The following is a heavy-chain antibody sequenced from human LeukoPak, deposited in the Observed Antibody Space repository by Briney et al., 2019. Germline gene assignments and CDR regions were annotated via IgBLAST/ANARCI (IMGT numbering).Heavy chain of an antibody. CDR2: IYHSGST. CDR1: GGSISSSNW. Sequence: SGTLSLTCAVSGGSISSSNWWSWVRQPPGKGLEWIGEIYHSGSTNYNPSLKSRVTISVDKSKNQFSLKLSSVTAADTAVYYCARHSAYCGGDCYWKYFQHWGQGTLVTVSS. D-gene: IGHD2-21*02. V-gene: IGHV4-4*02. CDR3: ARHSAYCGGDCYWKYFQH. J-gene: IGHJ1*01.